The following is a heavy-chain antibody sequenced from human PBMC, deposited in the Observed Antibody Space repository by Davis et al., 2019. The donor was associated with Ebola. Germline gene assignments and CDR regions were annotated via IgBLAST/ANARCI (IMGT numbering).Heavy chain of an antibody. J-gene: IGHJ3*02. CDR1: GYSFTSYW. V-gene: IGHV5-51*01. Sequence: GESLKISCPGSGYSFTSYWIGWVRQMPGKGLEWMGIIYPGDSDTRYSPSFQGQVTISADKSISTAYLQWSSLKASDTAMYYCASPGELGVAAGTEDAFDIWGQGTMVTVSS. CDR3: ASPGELGVAAGTEDAFDI. CDR2: IYPGDSDT. D-gene: IGHD6-13*01.